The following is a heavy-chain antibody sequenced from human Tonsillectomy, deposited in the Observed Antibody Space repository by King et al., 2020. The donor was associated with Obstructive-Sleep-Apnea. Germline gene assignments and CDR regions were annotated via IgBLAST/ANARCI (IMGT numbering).Heavy chain of an antibody. V-gene: IGHV3-21*01. CDR2: ISSSNSYI. Sequence: VQLLESGGGLVKPGGSLRLSCAASGFTFSSDSMNWVRQAPGKGLEWVSSISSSNSYIYYADSVRGRFTISIDNATNSLYLQMNSLRAEDTAVYYCAREYDCWSGLDYYYYGMDVWGQGTTVTVSS. CDR3: AREYDCWSGLDYYYYGMDV. J-gene: IGHJ6*02. D-gene: IGHD3-3*01. CDR1: GFTFSSDS.